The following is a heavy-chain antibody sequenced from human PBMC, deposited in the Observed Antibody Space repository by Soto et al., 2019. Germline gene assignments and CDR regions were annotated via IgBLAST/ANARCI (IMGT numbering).Heavy chain of an antibody. V-gene: IGHV3-48*02. CDR1: GFTFSSYW. D-gene: IGHD5-12*01. Sequence: GGSLRLSCAASGFTFSSYWMHWVRQAPGKGLEWVSCISSNSSSIYYADSVKGRFTISRDNAKNSLYLQMNSLRDEDTAVYYCARDSGYSGYDRDYWGQGTLVTVSS. CDR2: ISSNSSSI. CDR3: ARDSGYSGYDRDY. J-gene: IGHJ4*02.